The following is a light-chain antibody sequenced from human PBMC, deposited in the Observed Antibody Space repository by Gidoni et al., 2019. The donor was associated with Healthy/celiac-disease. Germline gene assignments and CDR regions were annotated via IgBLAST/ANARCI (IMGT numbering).Light chain of an antibody. CDR3: QQYGSSPYT. CDR1: QSVSSSY. J-gene: IGKJ2*01. Sequence: EIVLTQSPGTLSLPPGERATLSCRASQSVSSSYLAWYQQKPGQAPRLLIYGASSRATGIPDRFSGSVSGTDFTLPISRLEPEDFAVYYCQQYGSSPYTFGQGTKLEIK. CDR2: GAS. V-gene: IGKV3-20*01.